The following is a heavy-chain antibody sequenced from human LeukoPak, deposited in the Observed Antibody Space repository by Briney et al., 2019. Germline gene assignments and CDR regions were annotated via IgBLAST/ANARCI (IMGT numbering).Heavy chain of an antibody. CDR3: TRAYCTSTTCFWPPYFDY. V-gene: IGHV3-49*04. CDR2: IRNKAYGATT. J-gene: IGHJ4*02. D-gene: IGHD2-2*01. Sequence: PGGSLRLSCAASGFTFSNAWMSWVRQAPGKGLEWVGFIRNKAYGATTDYAASVKGRFTISRDDSKSIAYLQMNSLRTEDTAAYYCTRAYCTSTTCFWPPYFDYWGQGTLVTVSS. CDR1: GFTFSNAW.